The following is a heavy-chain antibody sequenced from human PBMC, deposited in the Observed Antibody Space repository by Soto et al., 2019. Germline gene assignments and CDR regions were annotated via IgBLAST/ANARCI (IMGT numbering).Heavy chain of an antibody. CDR3: ARDLPPVDY. J-gene: IGHJ4*02. CDR2: ISAYNGNT. V-gene: IGHV1-18*01. CDR1: GYTFSSYF. Sequence: QVQLVQSGAEVKKPGASVKVSCKASGYTFSSYFISWVRQAPGQGLEWMGWISAYNGNTNYAQNPQGRVTMTPGTSTSTAYMELRSLRSYDPAVYYCARDLPPVDYWGPGTLVTVSS.